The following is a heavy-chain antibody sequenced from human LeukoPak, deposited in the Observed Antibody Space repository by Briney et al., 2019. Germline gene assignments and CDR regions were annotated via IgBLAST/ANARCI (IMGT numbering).Heavy chain of an antibody. CDR3: ARDCSAGNCYSYI. D-gene: IGHD2-15*01. V-gene: IGHV1-18*04. CDR2: INAYNGNT. Sequence: ASVKVSCKASGYTFNGYYMQWVRQAPGQGLEWMGWINAYNGNTNYAQNFQGRVTMTTDTSTSTAYMELRSLRSDDTAVYYCARDCSAGNCYSYIWGQGTLVTVSS. J-gene: IGHJ4*02. CDR1: GYTFNGYY.